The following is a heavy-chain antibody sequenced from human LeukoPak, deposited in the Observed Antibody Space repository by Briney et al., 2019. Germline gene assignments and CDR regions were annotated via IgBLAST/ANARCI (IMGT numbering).Heavy chain of an antibody. J-gene: IGHJ4*02. V-gene: IGHV3-23*01. Sequence: PGGSLRLSCAASGFTLTSYAMSWVRQAPGKGLEWVSAIIGSVHSTYYADSVKGRFTISRDNSKNTLYLQMNSLRAEDTAVYYCAKDRGSSPKWGYFDYWGQGTLVTVSS. CDR1: GFTLTSYA. CDR3: AKDRGSSPKWGYFDY. D-gene: IGHD7-27*01. CDR2: IIGSVHST.